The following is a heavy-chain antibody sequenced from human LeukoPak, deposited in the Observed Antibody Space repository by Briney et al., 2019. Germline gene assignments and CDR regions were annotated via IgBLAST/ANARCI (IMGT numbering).Heavy chain of an antibody. Sequence: PGRSLRLPCAASGFTFSSYGMHWVRQAPGKGLEWVAVIWYDGSNKYYADSVKGRFTISRDNSKNTLYLQMNSLRAEDTAVYYCARDFCSSTSCYTDYYYYYYGMDVWGQGTTVTVSS. D-gene: IGHD2-2*02. V-gene: IGHV3-33*01. CDR3: ARDFCSSTSCYTDYYYYYYGMDV. J-gene: IGHJ6*02. CDR2: IWYDGSNK. CDR1: GFTFSSYG.